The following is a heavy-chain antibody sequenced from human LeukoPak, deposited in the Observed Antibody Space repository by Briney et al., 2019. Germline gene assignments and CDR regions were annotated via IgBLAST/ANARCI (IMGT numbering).Heavy chain of an antibody. Sequence: PGRSLRLSCAASGFTFSSYGMHWVRQAPGKGLEWVAVIWCDGSNKYYADSVKGRFTISRDNSKNTLYLQMNSLRAEDTAVYYCARPNLLVRGSSREYFDYWGQGTLVTVSS. J-gene: IGHJ4*02. CDR2: IWCDGSNK. CDR3: ARPNLLVRGSSREYFDY. V-gene: IGHV3-33*01. D-gene: IGHD3-10*01. CDR1: GFTFSSYG.